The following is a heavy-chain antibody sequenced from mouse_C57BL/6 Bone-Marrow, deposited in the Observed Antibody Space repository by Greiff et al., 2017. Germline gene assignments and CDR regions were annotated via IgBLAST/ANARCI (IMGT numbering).Heavy chain of an antibody. CDR1: GYTFTSYW. CDR3: ARRGTRYWYFDV. J-gene: IGHJ1*03. Sequence: QVQLQQPGAELVKPGASVKLSCKASGYTFTSYWMHWVKQRPGQGLEWIGMIHPNSGSTNYNEKFKSKATLTVDKSSSTAYMQLSSLTSEDSAVYYCARRGTRYWYFDVWGTGTTVTVSS. D-gene: IGHD3-3*01. CDR2: IHPNSGST. V-gene: IGHV1-64*01.